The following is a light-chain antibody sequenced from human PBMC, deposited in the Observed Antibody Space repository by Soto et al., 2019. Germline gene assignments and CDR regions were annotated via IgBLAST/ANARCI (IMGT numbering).Light chain of an antibody. Sequence: DIQMTQSPSTLSASVGDRVTITCRASQTISYWLAWYQQKPGKAPKLLIYDASSLQSGVPSRFSGSGSGTEFTLTISSLQPDDFATYFCQQFNYYPWTFGQGTKVEIK. CDR1: QTISYW. J-gene: IGKJ1*01. CDR3: QQFNYYPWT. V-gene: IGKV1-5*01. CDR2: DAS.